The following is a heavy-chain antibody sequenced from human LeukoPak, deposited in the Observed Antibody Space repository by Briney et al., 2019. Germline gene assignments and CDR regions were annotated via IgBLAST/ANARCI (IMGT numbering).Heavy chain of an antibody. J-gene: IGHJ4*02. V-gene: IGHV3-23*01. Sequence: PGGSLRLSCAASGFTFSTYAMTWVRQAPGKGLEWVSGNSGSGGASFYAGSVKGRFTIYRDNSKNMLYLQMNSLRVEDTAVYYCAKDRPTEQWLSEPHYFDYWGQGTLVTVSS. CDR2: NSGSGGAS. CDR1: GFTFSTYA. D-gene: IGHD6-19*01. CDR3: AKDRPTEQWLSEPHYFDY.